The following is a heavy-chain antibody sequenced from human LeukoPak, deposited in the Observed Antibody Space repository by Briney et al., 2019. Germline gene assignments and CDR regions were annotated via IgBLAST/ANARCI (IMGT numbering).Heavy chain of an antibody. V-gene: IGHV3-23*01. J-gene: IGHJ4*02. D-gene: IGHD3-22*01. CDR3: AKDRYYYDSSGYLGR. Sequence: PGGSLRLSCAAPGFTFSSYAMSWVRQAPGKGLEWVSAISGSGGSTYYADSVKGRFTISRDNSKNTLYLQMISLRAEDTAVYYCAKDRYYYDSSGYLGRWGQGTLVTVSS. CDR2: ISGSGGST. CDR1: GFTFSSYA.